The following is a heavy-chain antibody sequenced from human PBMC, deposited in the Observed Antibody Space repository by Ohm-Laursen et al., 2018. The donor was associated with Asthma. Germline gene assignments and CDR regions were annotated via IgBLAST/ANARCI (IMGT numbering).Heavy chain of an antibody. CDR1: GRPITSGAYY. J-gene: IGHJ6*02. D-gene: IGHD2-21*02. V-gene: IGHV4-31*03. CDR2: IYHTGKT. Sequence: SQTLSLTCTVSGRPITSGAYYWTWIRQHPGKGLEYVGCIYHTGKTYYNPPLQSRLTLSVDTSKNQFSLKLNSVTAADTAVYYCARTTRDYCGGDCYSLPMYYYYGMDVWGQGTTVTVSS. CDR3: ARTTRDYCGGDCYSLPMYYYYGMDV.